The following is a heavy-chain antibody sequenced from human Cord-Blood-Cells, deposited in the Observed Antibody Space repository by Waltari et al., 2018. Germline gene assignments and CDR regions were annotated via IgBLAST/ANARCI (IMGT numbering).Heavy chain of an antibody. CDR1: GGSISSYY. Sequence: QVQLQESGPGLVKPSETLSLTCTVSGGSISSYYWSWIRPPAGKGLEWIGRIYTSGSTNYNPSLKSRVTMSVDTSKNQFSLKLSSVTAADTAVYYCARDDSSGYYYYYGMDVWGQGTTVTVSS. V-gene: IGHV4-4*07. J-gene: IGHJ6*02. CDR3: ARDDSSGYYYYYGMDV. D-gene: IGHD3-22*01. CDR2: IYTSGST.